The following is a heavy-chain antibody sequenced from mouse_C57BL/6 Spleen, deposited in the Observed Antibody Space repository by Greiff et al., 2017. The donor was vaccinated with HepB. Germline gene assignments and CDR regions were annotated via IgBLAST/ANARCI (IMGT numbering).Heavy chain of an antibody. Sequence: QLQQSGAELARPGASVKMSCKASGYTFTSYTMHWVKQRPGQGLEWIGYINPSSGYTKYNQKFKDKATLTADKSSSTAYMQLSSLTSEDSAVYYCAIANWDVRGLAYWGQGTLVTVSA. CDR1: GYTFTSYT. CDR2: INPSSGYT. V-gene: IGHV1-4*01. CDR3: AIANWDVRGLAY. D-gene: IGHD4-1*01. J-gene: IGHJ3*01.